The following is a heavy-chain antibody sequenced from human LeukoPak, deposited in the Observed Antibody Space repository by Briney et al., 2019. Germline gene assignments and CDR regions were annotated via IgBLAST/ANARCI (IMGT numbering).Heavy chain of an antibody. CDR1: GFTFSSYW. D-gene: IGHD2-15*01. CDR2: INSDGRST. V-gene: IGHV3-74*01. CDR3: ARDQLYCSGGICYFEY. Sequence: PGGSLRLSCAASGFTFSSYWMHWVRQAPGKGLVWVSRINSDGRSTSYADSVKGRFTISRDNTKNTLYLQMNSLRAEDTAVYYCARDQLYCSGGICYFEYWGRGTLVTVSS. J-gene: IGHJ4*02.